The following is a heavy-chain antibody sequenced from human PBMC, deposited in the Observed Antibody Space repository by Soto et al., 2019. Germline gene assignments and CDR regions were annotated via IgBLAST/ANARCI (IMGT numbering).Heavy chain of an antibody. CDR1: GGSFSGYY. V-gene: IGHV4-34*01. J-gene: IGHJ6*02. CDR2: INHSGST. D-gene: IGHD3-22*01. CDR3: AMLPYYFISSGYCKAYYYYSMVV. Sequence: SETLSLTCAVYGGSFSGYYWSWIRQPPGKGLEWIGEINHSGSTNYNPSLKSRVTISVDTSKNQFSLKLSYVTAADTAVYYCAMLPYYFISSGYCKAYYYYSMVVWGQGSRVA.